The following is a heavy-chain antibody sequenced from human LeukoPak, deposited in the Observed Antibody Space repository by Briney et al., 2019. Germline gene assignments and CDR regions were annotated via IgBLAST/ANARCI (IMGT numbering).Heavy chain of an antibody. V-gene: IGHV1-2*06. CDR2: INPNSGGT. Sequence: GPSVKVSCKASGYTFTGYYMHWVRQAPGQGLEWMGRINPNSGGTNYAQKFQGRVAITRDTSISTAYMELSRLRSDDAAVYYCARLGRNYDYVWGSYRQPYDYWGQGTLVTVSS. J-gene: IGHJ4*02. CDR1: GYTFTGYY. D-gene: IGHD3-16*02. CDR3: ARLGRNYDYVWGSYRQPYDY.